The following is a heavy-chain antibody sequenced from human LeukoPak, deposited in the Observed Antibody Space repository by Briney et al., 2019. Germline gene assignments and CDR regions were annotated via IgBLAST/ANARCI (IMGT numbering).Heavy chain of an antibody. D-gene: IGHD5-12*01. V-gene: IGHV1-69*04. Sequence: SVKVSCKASGGTFSSYAISWVRQAPGQGLEWMGRIIPILGIANYAQKFQGRVTITADKSTSTAYMELSSLGSEDTAVYYCARSIVATSRIRIGNYYGMDVWGQGTTVTVSS. J-gene: IGHJ6*02. CDR3: ARSIVATSRIRIGNYYGMDV. CDR1: GGTFSSYA. CDR2: IIPILGIA.